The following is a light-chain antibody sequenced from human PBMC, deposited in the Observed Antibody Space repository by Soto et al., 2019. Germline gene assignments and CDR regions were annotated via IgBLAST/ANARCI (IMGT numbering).Light chain of an antibody. CDR3: SSYTSISTHVV. CDR2: EVS. Sequence: QSALTQPASVSGSPGQSITISCTGTSSDVGGYNYVSWYQQHPGKAPKLMIYEVSNRPSGVSNRFSGSKCGNTASLTIYGLQAEDEADYYCSSYTSISTHVVFGGGTKLTVL. J-gene: IGLJ2*01. CDR1: SSDVGGYNY. V-gene: IGLV2-14*01.